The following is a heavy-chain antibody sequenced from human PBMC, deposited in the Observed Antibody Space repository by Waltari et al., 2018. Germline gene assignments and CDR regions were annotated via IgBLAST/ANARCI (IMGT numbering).Heavy chain of an antibody. Sequence: QLQLQESGPGLVKPSETLSLPCTVSGGSISSSSYSWGWIRQPPGKGLEWIGSIYYSGSTYYNPSLKSRVTISVDTSKNQFSLKLSSVTAADTAVYYCASYLVGASGGPGDPWGQGTLVTVSS. J-gene: IGHJ5*02. D-gene: IGHD1-26*01. CDR2: IYYSGST. CDR3: ASYLVGASGGPGDP. V-gene: IGHV4-39*07. CDR1: GGSISSSSYS.